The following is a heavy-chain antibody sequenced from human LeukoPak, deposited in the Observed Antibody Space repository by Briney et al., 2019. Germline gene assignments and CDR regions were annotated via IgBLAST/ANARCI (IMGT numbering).Heavy chain of an antibody. CDR1: GFTFSTYG. Sequence: PGGSLRLSCAASGFTFSTYGIHWVRQAPGKGLEWVAAISYDGSNKFYADSVKGRFTISRDNSKNTLYLQMKSLRAEATAVYYCAKGGGYEAQYYYSYLDVWGKGTTVTISS. CDR3: AKGGGYEAQYYYSYLDV. J-gene: IGHJ6*03. D-gene: IGHD5-12*01. CDR2: ISYDGSNK. V-gene: IGHV3-30*18.